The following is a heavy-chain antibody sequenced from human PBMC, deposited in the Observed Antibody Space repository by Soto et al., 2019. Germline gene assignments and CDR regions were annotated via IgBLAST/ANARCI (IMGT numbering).Heavy chain of an antibody. Sequence: PSETLSLTCAVYGGSFSGYYWSWIRQPPGKGLEWIGEINHSGSTNYNPSLKSRVTISVDTSKNQFSLKLSSVKAEDTAVYYCARFHGYSSGWADYWGQGTLVTVSS. CDR2: INHSGST. CDR3: ARFHGYSSGWADY. D-gene: IGHD6-19*01. J-gene: IGHJ4*02. CDR1: GGSFSGYY. V-gene: IGHV4-34*01.